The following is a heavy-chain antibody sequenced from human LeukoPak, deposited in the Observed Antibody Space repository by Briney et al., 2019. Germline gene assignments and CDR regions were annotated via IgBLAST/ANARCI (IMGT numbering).Heavy chain of an antibody. D-gene: IGHD5-12*01. CDR3: ARVTGVLRSRPFDF. J-gene: IGHJ4*02. CDR1: GFTFSSYW. CDR2: IKQDGSEK. Sequence: PGGSLRLSCAASGFTFSSYWKSWVRQAPGKGLEWVANIKQDGSEKYYVDSVKGRFTISRDNAKNSLYLQMNSLRAEDTAVYYCARVTGVLRSRPFDFWGQGTLVTVSS. V-gene: IGHV3-7*01.